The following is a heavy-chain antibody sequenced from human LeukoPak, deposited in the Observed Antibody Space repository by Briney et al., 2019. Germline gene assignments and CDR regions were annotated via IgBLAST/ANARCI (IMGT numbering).Heavy chain of an antibody. CDR3: AKARDYYGTPDAFDI. CDR2: IYSGGST. CDR1: GFTVSSNY. D-gene: IGHD3-10*01. J-gene: IGHJ3*02. Sequence: PGGSLRLSCAASGFTVSSNYMSWVRQAPGKGLEWVSVIYSGGSTYYADSVKGRFTISRDNSKNTLYLQMNSLRAEDTAVYYCAKARDYYGTPDAFDIWGQGTMVTVSS. V-gene: IGHV3-66*01.